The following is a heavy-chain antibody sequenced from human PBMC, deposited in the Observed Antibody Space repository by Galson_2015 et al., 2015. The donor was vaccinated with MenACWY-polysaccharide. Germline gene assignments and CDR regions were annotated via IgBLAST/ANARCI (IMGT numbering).Heavy chain of an antibody. D-gene: IGHD6-13*01. J-gene: IGHJ4*02. Sequence: SLRLSCAASGFTFRSYSMNWVRQAPGKGLEWVSSISSSSSYIYYADSVKGRFTISRDNAKNSLYLRMNSLRAEDTAVYYCARDPGMAAAGRAFDYWGQGTLVTVSS. CDR2: ISSSSSYI. CDR3: ARDPGMAAAGRAFDY. CDR1: GFTFRSYS. V-gene: IGHV3-21*01.